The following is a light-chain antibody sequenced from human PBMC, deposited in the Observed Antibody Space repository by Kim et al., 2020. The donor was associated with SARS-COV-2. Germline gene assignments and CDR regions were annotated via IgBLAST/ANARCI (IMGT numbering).Light chain of an antibody. V-gene: IGKV4-1*01. CDR2: SAS. J-gene: IGKJ1*01. Sequence: ATIDCESSQNVLSSSNNKDYLAWYQQKPGQPPKLLIYSASTRAYGVPDRFSGSGSGTDFTLTISSLQAEDVAVYYCQQYYTTPLTFGQGTKVDIK. CDR1: QNVLSSSNNKDY. CDR3: QQYYTTPLT.